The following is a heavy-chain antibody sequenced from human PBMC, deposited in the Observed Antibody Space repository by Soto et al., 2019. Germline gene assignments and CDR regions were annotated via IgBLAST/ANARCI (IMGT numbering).Heavy chain of an antibody. CDR2: VGGSKSDK. J-gene: IGHJ3*02. D-gene: IGHD2-15*01. CDR1: GFTFSGYA. CDR3: AKDKVDHNSVWDPFDI. Sequence: EEQLLESGGGLVQPGGSLRLSCAASGFTFSGYAMSWVRQAPGKGLEWVSGVGGSKSDKHYAAAVEGRFTVSRDNSRSTLFLQMNSLRVEDTAVYYCAKDKVDHNSVWDPFDIWGQGTMVTVSA. V-gene: IGHV3-23*01.